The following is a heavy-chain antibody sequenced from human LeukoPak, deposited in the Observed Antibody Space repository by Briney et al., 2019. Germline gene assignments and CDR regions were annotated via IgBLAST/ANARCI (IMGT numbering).Heavy chain of an antibody. CDR1: GGSFSGYY. V-gene: IGHV4-34*01. Sequence: SETLSLTCAVYGGSFSGYYWSWIRQPPGKGLEWIGEINHSGSTNYNPSLKSRVTISVDTSENQFSLKLSSVTAADTAVYYCARRGWYPPFPFDYWGQGTLVTVSS. D-gene: IGHD6-19*01. CDR2: INHSGST. J-gene: IGHJ4*02. CDR3: ARRGWYPPFPFDY.